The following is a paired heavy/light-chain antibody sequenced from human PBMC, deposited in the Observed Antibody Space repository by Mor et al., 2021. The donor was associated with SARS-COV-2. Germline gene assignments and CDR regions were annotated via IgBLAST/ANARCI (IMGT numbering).Light chain of an antibody. CDR2: WAS. CDR1: QSVLYSSNNKNY. V-gene: IGKV4-1*01. J-gene: IGKJ1*01. Sequence: DIVMTQSPDSLAVSLGERATINCKSSQSVLYSSNNKNYLAWYQQKPGQPPKLLIYWASTRESGVPDRFSGSGSGTDFTLTISSLQAEDVAVYYCQQYYSTPCTFGQGTKVEIK. CDR3: QQYYSTPCT.
Heavy chain of an antibody. Sequence: EVQLVQSGAEVKKPGESLKISCKGSGYSFTSYWIGWVRQMPGKGLEWMGIIYPGDSDTRYSPSFQGQVTISADKSISTAYLQWSSLKASDTAMYYCARHLREGVKANWGLISAFDIWGQGTMVTVSS. D-gene: IGHD7-27*01. CDR1: GYSFTSYW. J-gene: IGHJ3*02. CDR3: ARHLREGVKANWGLISAFDI. CDR2: IYPGDSDT. V-gene: IGHV5-51*01.